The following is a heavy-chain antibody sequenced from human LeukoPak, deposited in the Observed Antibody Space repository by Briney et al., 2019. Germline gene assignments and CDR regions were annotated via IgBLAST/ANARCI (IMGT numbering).Heavy chain of an antibody. CDR2: INHSGST. J-gene: IGHJ6*02. D-gene: IGHD2-8*01. CDR3: ARGNIVLMVYAPYGMDV. Sequence: SETLSLTCTVSGGSISSYYWSWIRQPPGKGLEWIGEINHSGSTNYNPSLKSRVTISVDTSKNQFSLKLSSVTAADTAVYYCARGNIVLMVYAPYGMDVWGQGTTVTVSS. CDR1: GGSISSYY. V-gene: IGHV4-34*01.